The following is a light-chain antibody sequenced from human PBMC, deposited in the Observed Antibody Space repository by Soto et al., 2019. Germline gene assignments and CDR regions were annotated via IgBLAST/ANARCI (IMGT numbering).Light chain of an antibody. CDR2: DVI. V-gene: IGLV2-14*01. Sequence: QSALTQPASVSGSPGQSITISCTGTYSDIGYYNYVSWYQQHPGKAPKFIIYDVINRPSGVSNRFSGSKSGNTASLTISGLQAEDEADYYCTSFTSADTRVVLGGGTKLTVL. J-gene: IGLJ2*01. CDR1: YSDIGYYNY. CDR3: TSFTSADTRVV.